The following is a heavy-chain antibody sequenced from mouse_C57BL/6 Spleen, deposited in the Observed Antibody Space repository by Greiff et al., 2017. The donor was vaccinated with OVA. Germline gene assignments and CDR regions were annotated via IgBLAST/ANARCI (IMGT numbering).Heavy chain of an antibody. CDR1: GYSFTGYY. CDR2: IYPYNGVS. Sequence: EVQLQQSGPELVKPGASVKISCKASGYSFTGYYMHWVKQSHGNILDWIGYIYPYNGVSSYNQKFKGKATLTVDKSSSTAYMEIRSLTSEYSAVYYCARTNYYGSSSPDAMDYWGQGTSVTVSS. D-gene: IGHD1-1*01. CDR3: ARTNYYGSSSPDAMDY. V-gene: IGHV1-31*01. J-gene: IGHJ4*01.